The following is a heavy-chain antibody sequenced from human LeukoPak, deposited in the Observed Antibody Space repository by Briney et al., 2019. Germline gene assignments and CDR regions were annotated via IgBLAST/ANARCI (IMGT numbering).Heavy chain of an antibody. J-gene: IGHJ1*01. Sequence: PGGSLRLSCAASGFSVSNNYMSWVRQAPGKGLEWVPVIYSGGSTFYADSVKGRFTISRDNSKNTLYLQMNSLTAEDTAVYYCASDSYSPKYFQGWGQGTLVTASS. CDR2: IYSGGST. CDR1: GFSVSNNY. CDR3: ASDSYSPKYFQG. D-gene: IGHD2-15*01. V-gene: IGHV3-66*01.